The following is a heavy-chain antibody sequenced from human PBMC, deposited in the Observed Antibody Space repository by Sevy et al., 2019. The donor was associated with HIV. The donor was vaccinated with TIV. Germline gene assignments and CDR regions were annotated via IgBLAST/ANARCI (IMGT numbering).Heavy chain of an antibody. CDR3: ARVPTYYFGSGTYFDY. Sequence: ASVKVSCKASGYTFSSNGIAWVRQAPGQGLQWMGWIGVYNGNSKYAQNLQDRLTMTTDTSTSTAYMELKSLRSDDTAVYYCARVPTYYFGSGTYFDYRGHGTLVTVSS. V-gene: IGHV1-18*01. D-gene: IGHD3-10*01. CDR1: GYTFSSNG. CDR2: IGVYNGNS. J-gene: IGHJ4*01.